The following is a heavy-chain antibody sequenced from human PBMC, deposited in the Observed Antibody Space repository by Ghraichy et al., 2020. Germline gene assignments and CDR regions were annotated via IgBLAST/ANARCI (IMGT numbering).Heavy chain of an antibody. Sequence: GGSLRLSCAVSGFTFSSYIMNWVRQAPGKGLEWVSYISSGSSTTYYADSVRGRFTISRDNAKNSLYLQMNSLRDEDTAVYYCARDRLESCTNAVSYTPGDDYYGMDVWGQGTTVTVS. J-gene: IGHJ6*02. CDR1: GFTFSSYI. CDR3: ARDRLESCTNAVSYTPGDDYYGMDV. V-gene: IGHV3-48*02. D-gene: IGHD2-8*01. CDR2: ISSGSSTT.